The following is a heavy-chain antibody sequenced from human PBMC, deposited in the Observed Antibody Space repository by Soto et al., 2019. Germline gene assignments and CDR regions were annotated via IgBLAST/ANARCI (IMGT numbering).Heavy chain of an antibody. CDR2: FMPILGAA. V-gene: IGHV1-69*01. CDR3: ARGNAFDI. J-gene: IGHJ3*02. Sequence: QLQLVQSGAEVKKPGSSVKVSCKASGGTFSSFTVNWVRQAPGQGPEWMGGFMPILGAANYAPKFQGRVTIIADESTNTGYMELSSLRSEDTAVYYCARGNAFDIWGQGTMVTVS. CDR1: GGTFSSFT.